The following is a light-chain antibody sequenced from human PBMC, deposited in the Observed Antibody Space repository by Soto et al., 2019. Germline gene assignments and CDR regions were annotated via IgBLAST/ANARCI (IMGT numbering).Light chain of an antibody. CDR1: SSNIGSNT. V-gene: IGLV1-44*01. Sequence: QSVLTQPPSASGTPGQRVTISCSGSSSNIGSNTVNWYQQLPGTAPKLLIYSNNQRPSGVPDRFSGSKSGTSASLAISGLPSEDGGDYYCAAWDDRLNGVVFGGGTQLTVL. CDR2: SNN. J-gene: IGLJ2*01. CDR3: AAWDDRLNGVV.